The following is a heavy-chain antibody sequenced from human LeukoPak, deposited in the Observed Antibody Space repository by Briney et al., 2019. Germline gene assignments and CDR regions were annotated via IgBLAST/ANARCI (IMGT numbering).Heavy chain of an antibody. CDR3: ARDPAAYYDSSGHHYYYMDV. D-gene: IGHD3-22*01. J-gene: IGHJ6*03. CDR1: GFTFSSYS. V-gene: IGHV3-21*01. CDR2: ISSSSSYI. Sequence: GGSLRLSCAASGFTFSSYSMNWVRQAPGKGLEWVSSISSSSSYIYYADSVKGRFTISRDNAKNSLYLQMNSLRAEDTAVYYCARDPAAYYDSSGHHYYYMDVWGKGTTVTVSS.